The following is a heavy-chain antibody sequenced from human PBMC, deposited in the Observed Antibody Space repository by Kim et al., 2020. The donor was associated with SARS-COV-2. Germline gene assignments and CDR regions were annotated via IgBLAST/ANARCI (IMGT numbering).Heavy chain of an antibody. CDR2: ISGTGGTT. V-gene: IGHV3-23*01. CDR1: GFTFSSYA. CDR3: AKDRYSTSYYAMDV. J-gene: IGHJ6*02. D-gene: IGHD2-2*01. Sequence: GGPLRLSCAASGFTFSSYAMSWVRQAPGKGLDWVSGISGTGGTTDYADSVKGRFIISRDNSKNTLYLQMNSLRDEDTAIYYCAKDRYSTSYYAMDVWGQG.